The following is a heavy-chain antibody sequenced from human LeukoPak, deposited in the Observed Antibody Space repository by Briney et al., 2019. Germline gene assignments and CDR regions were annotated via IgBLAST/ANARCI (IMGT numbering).Heavy chain of an antibody. J-gene: IGHJ5*02. V-gene: IGHV3-7*01. Sequence: GGSLRLSCAASGFTFSSYWMSWVRQAPGKGLEWVANIKQDGSEEYYVDSVKGRFTISRDNAKNSLYLQMNSLRAEDTAVYYCAREGCSGGSCYSFWFDLWGQGTLVTVSS. D-gene: IGHD2-15*01. CDR3: AREGCSGGSCYSFWFDL. CDR1: GFTFSSYW. CDR2: IKQDGSEE.